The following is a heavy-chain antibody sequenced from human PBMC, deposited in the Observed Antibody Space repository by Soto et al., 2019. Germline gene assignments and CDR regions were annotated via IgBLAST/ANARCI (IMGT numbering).Heavy chain of an antibody. D-gene: IGHD3-9*01. CDR2: IKSKTDGGTT. Sequence: EVQLVESGGGLVKPGGSLRLSCAASGFTFSNAWMIWVRQAPGKGLEWVGRIKSKTDGGTTDYAAPVKGRFTISRDDSKNTLYLQMNSLKTEDTAVYYCTTRFPMYYDILTGYFYFGVDYWGQGTLVTVSS. CDR3: TTRFPMYYDILTGYFYFGVDY. J-gene: IGHJ4*02. CDR1: GFTFSNAW. V-gene: IGHV3-15*07.